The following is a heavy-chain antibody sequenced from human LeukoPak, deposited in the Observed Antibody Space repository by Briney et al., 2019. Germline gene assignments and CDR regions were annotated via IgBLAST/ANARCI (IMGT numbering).Heavy chain of an antibody. CDR2: IYYSGST. CDR1: GGSISSYY. V-gene: IGHV4-59*01. Sequence: SETLSLTCTVSGGSISSYYWSWIRQPPGKGLEWIGYIYYSGSTKYNPSLKSRVTISVDASKTQFSLKLNSVTAADAAVYYCARGSRELYYFDYWGQGTLVTVSS. D-gene: IGHD1-7*01. J-gene: IGHJ4*02. CDR3: ARGSRELYYFDY.